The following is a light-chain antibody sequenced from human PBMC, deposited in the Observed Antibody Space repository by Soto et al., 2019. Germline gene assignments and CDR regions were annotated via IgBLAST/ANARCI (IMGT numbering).Light chain of an antibody. V-gene: IGLV1-47*02. Sequence: QSVLTQPPSASSTPGQTVTISFSRSSSNIGTFYVYWYQHVPGTAPKLLIHIDNQRPSGIPDRFSGSKSGTSASLAISGLRSEDEADYYCAAWDNTLNAYGFGTGTKVTV. CDR3: AAWDNTLNAYG. J-gene: IGLJ1*01. CDR2: IDN. CDR1: SSNIGTFY.